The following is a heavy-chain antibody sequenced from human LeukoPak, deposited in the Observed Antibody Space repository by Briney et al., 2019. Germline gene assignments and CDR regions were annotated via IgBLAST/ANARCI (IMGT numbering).Heavy chain of an antibody. J-gene: IGHJ4*02. CDR3: ARDKIEGPTKLDY. CDR1: GFTFSSYW. Sequence: GGALRLSCAASGFTFSSYWMSWVRPAPGKGLGLGGNIKQDESEKYYVDSLKGRFTISRDNAKNSLYLQMNSLRAEDTAVYYCARDKIEGPTKLDYWGQGILVTVSS. D-gene: IGHD1-1*01. V-gene: IGHV3-7*01. CDR2: IKQDESEK.